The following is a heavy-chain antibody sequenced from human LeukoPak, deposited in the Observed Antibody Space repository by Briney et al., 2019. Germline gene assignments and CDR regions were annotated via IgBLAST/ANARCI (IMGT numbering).Heavy chain of an antibody. CDR2: INSHGGST. D-gene: IGHD5-18*01. CDR3: ASDGYSYGPTSFDY. V-gene: IGHV3-64D*06. J-gene: IGHJ4*02. CDR1: GFTFSTYA. Sequence: GGSLRLSCSASGFTFSTYAMHWVRQAPGKGLEYVSAINSHGGSTYYADSVKGRFTISRDNSKNTLYLQMSSLRADDTAVYYCASDGYSYGPTSFDYWGQGTLVTVSS.